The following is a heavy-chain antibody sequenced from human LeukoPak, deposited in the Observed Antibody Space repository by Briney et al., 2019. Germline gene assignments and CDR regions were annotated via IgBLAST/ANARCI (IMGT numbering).Heavy chain of an antibody. CDR1: GGSISSSSYY. CDR3: ARRGGIIRGVASYYYMDV. CDR2: IYYSGST. D-gene: IGHD3-10*01. Sequence: SETLSLTCTVSGGSISSSSYYWGWIRQPPGKGLEWIGSIYYSGSTYYNPSLKSRVTISVDTSKNQFSLKLRSVTAADTAAYYCARRGGIIRGVASYYYMDVWGKGTTVTISS. V-gene: IGHV4-39*01. J-gene: IGHJ6*03.